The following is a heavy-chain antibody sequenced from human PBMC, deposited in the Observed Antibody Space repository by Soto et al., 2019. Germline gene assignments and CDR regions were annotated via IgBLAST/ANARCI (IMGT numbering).Heavy chain of an antibody. Sequence: QVQLQESGPGLVKPSETLSLTCTVSGDSVSSGSYYWTWIRQPPGKGLEWIGYIFYTGNTNYNPSLKSRVTISLDMSKDQFSLKLRSVTAADTAVYYCARALDSKLRFSPLW. CDR3: ARALDSKLRFSPL. V-gene: IGHV4-61*01. D-gene: IGHD3-3*01. CDR1: GDSVSSGSYY. CDR2: IFYTGNT. J-gene: IGHJ2*01.